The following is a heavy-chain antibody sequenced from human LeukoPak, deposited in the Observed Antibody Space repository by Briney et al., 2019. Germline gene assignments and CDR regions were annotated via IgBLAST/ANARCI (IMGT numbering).Heavy chain of an antibody. CDR2: IIGSGSST. V-gene: IGHV3-23*01. J-gene: IGHJ6*02. CDR1: GITFSSYA. CDR3: ARAAQDLHYYYGMDV. D-gene: IGHD2-15*01. Sequence: PGGSLRLSCAASGITFSSYAMSWVRQAPGKGLEWVSAIIGSGSSTYYADSVKGRFTISRDNSKNTLYLQMNSLRAEDTAVYYCARAAQDLHYYYGMDVWGQGTTVTVSS.